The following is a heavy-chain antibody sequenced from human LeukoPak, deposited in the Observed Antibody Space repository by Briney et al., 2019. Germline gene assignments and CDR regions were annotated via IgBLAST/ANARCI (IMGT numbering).Heavy chain of an antibody. D-gene: IGHD3-22*01. V-gene: IGHV3-21*01. CDR2: ISSSSSYI. J-gene: IGHJ5*02. CDR1: GFTFSSYS. CDR3: ARDQVGGYYDSSGDNWFDP. Sequence: GRSLRLSCAASGFTFSSYSMNWVRQAPGKGLEWVSSISSSSSYIYYADSVKGRFTISRDNAKNSLYLQMNSLRAEDTAVYYCARDQVGGYYDSSGDNWFDPWGQGTLVTVSS.